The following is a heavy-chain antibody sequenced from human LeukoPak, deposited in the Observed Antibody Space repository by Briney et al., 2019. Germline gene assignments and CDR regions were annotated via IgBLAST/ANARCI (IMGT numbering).Heavy chain of an antibody. CDR1: GYTFTSYG. Sequence: ASVKVSCKASGYTFTSYGISWVRQAPGQGLEWMGWISAYNGNTSYAQKLQGRVTMTTDTSTSTAYMELRSLRSDDTAVYYCARAYSYYYDSSGYHGSYYFDYWGQGTLVTVSS. V-gene: IGHV1-18*01. J-gene: IGHJ4*02. CDR3: ARAYSYYYDSSGYHGSYYFDY. D-gene: IGHD3-22*01. CDR2: ISAYNGNT.